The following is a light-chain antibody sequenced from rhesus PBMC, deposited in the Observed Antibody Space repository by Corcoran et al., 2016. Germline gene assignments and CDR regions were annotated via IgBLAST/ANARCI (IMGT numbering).Light chain of an antibody. CDR3: GSWDSSGYHYI. J-gene: IGLJ1*01. CDR1: SLKTYY. V-gene: IGLV3S11*01. Sequence: SSGLTQEPALSVALGHTVRMTCQGDSLKTYYASRYQQKPGQVPVLVIYGNTNRPSGIPGRFSGSWSGNTGSLTITGAQVEDEADYYCGSWDSSGYHYIFGVGTRLTVL. CDR2: GNT.